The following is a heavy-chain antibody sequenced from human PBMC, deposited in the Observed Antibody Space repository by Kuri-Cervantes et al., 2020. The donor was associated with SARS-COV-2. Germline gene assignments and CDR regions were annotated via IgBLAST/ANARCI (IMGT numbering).Heavy chain of an antibody. V-gene: IGHV4-59*11. Sequence: SETLSLTRTVSGGSISSHYWSWIRQPPGKGLEWIGYIYYSGSTNYNPSLKSRVTISVDTSKNQFSLKLSSVTAADTAVYYCARDSEYYDFWSGYTYYYMDVWGKGTTVTVSS. CDR2: IYYSGST. CDR3: ARDSEYYDFWSGYTYYYMDV. CDR1: GGSISSHY. J-gene: IGHJ6*03. D-gene: IGHD3-3*01.